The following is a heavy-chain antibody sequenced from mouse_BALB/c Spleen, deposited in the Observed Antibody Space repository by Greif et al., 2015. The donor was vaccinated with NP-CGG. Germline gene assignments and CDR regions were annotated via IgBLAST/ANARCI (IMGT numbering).Heavy chain of an antibody. Sequence: EVMLVESGGGLVKPGGSLKLSCAASGFAFSSYDMSWVRQTPGKRLEWVAYISSGGGSTYYPDTVKGRFTISRDNAKNSLYLQMSSLKSEDTAMYYCASHYYGSSYYFDYWGQGTTLTVSS. V-gene: IGHV5-12-1*01. CDR1: GFAFSSYD. CDR3: ASHYYGSSYYFDY. CDR2: ISSGGGST. D-gene: IGHD1-1*01. J-gene: IGHJ2*01.